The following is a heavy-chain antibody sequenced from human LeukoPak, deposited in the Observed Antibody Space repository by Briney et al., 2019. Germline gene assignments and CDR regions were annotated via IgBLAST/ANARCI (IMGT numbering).Heavy chain of an antibody. CDR3: ARRRWWFGELLLDY. Sequence: GESLKISCKGSGYSFTSYWIARVRQMPGKGLGWMRIIYPGDSDTRYSPPFQGQVTISADKSISTAYLQWSSLKASDTAMYYCARRRWWFGELLLDYWGQGTLVTVSS. J-gene: IGHJ4*02. V-gene: IGHV5-51*01. CDR2: IYPGDSDT. D-gene: IGHD3-10*01. CDR1: GYSFTSYW.